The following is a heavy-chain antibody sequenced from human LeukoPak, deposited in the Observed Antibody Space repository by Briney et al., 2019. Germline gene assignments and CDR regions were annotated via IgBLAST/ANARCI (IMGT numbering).Heavy chain of an antibody. Sequence: SEALSLTCTVSGGSISSSSYYWGWIRQPPGKRLEWIGTIYYSGSTYYNPSLKSRVTISVDTSKNQFSLKLTSVTAADTAVYYCARRPRIAVAGPPFDCWGQGTLVTVSS. V-gene: IGHV4-39*01. CDR1: GGSISSSSYY. CDR3: ARRPRIAVAGPPFDC. CDR2: IYYSGST. D-gene: IGHD6-19*01. J-gene: IGHJ4*02.